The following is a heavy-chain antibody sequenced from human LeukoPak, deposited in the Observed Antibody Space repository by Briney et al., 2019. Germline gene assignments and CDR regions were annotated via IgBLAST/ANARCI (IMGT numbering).Heavy chain of an antibody. Sequence: PGGSLRLSCAASGFTFSSYSMNWVRQAPGKGLEWVSYISSSSSTIYYADSVKGRFTISRDNAKNSLYLQMNSLRDEDTAVYYCARDVGWELLGFKLFDPWGQGTLVTVSS. CDR3: ARDVGWELLGFKLFDP. D-gene: IGHD1-26*01. CDR1: GFTFSSYS. V-gene: IGHV3-48*02. CDR2: ISSSSSTI. J-gene: IGHJ5*02.